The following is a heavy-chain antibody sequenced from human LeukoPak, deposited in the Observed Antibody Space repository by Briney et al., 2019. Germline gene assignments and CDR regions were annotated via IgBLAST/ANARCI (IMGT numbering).Heavy chain of an antibody. Sequence: TPSETLSLTCAVYGGSFSVYYWSWIRQPPGKGLEWIGEINHSGSTNYNPSLKSPVTISVDTSKNQFSLKLSSVTAADTAVYYCASTPTRTYYYDSSGYIKSEYYFDYWGQGTLVTVSS. CDR2: INHSGST. D-gene: IGHD3-22*01. CDR3: ASTPTRTYYYDSSGYIKSEYYFDY. V-gene: IGHV4-34*01. J-gene: IGHJ4*02. CDR1: GGSFSVYY.